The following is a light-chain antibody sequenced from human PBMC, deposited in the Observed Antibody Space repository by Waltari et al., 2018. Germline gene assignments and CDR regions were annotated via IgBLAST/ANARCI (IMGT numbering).Light chain of an antibody. J-gene: IGKJ1*01. CDR3: LHDYNYPRT. Sequence: AILMTQSPSSLSASVGDRVTITCRASQGIRNDLGWYQQKPGKAPKLLIYTASTLQSGVPSRFSGTGSGTDFTLTISSLQPEDFATYYCLHDYNYPRTFGQGTKVDIK. CDR2: TAS. CDR1: QGIRND. V-gene: IGKV1-6*01.